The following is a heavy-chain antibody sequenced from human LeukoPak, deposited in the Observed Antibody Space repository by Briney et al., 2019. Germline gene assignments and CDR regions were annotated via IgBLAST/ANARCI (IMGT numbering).Heavy chain of an antibody. Sequence: GGSLRLSCAASGFTFISYAMHWVRQAPGKGLEWVAFIQYDGIYQYYADSVKGRFTISRDNSKNTLYLQMNSLRAEDTAVYYCARAATVGPYYFDYWGQGTLVTVSS. CDR3: ARAATVGPYYFDY. CDR2: IQYDGIYQ. V-gene: IGHV3-30*02. D-gene: IGHD4-23*01. CDR1: GFTFISYA. J-gene: IGHJ4*02.